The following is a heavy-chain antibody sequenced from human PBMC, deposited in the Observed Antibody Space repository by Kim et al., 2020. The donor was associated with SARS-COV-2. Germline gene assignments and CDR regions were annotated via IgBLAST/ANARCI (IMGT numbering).Heavy chain of an antibody. CDR1: GDSVSSNSAA. D-gene: IGHD6-19*01. Sequence: SQTLSLTCAISGDSVSSNSAAWNWIRQSPSRGLEWLGRTYYRSKWYNDYAVSVKSRITINPDTSKNQFSLQLNSVTPEDTAVYYCARDSTPYSSGWYPLVYYYYGMDVWGQGTTVTVSS. V-gene: IGHV6-1*01. CDR3: ARDSTPYSSGWYPLVYYYYGMDV. CDR2: TYYRSKWYN. J-gene: IGHJ6*02.